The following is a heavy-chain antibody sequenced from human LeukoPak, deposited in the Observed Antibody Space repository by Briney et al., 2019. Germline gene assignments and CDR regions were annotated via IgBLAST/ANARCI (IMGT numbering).Heavy chain of an antibody. CDR3: ASSRAGHFDY. CDR1: GYRLTNYW. D-gene: IGHD6-13*01. CDR2: IYPGDSDT. J-gene: IGHJ4*02. Sequence: GESLKISFKGSGYRLTNYWIAWVRQMPGKGLEWMGIIYPGDSDTRYSPSFQGQVTISAEKSISTAYLQWSSLKASDTAMYYCASSRAGHFDYWGQGTLVIASS. V-gene: IGHV5-51*01.